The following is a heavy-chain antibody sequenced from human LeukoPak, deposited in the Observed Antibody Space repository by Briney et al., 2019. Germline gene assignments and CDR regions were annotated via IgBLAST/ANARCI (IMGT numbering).Heavy chain of an antibody. CDR1: DGSVSSGTYY. D-gene: IGHD4-17*01. V-gene: IGHV4-61*01. J-gene: IGHJ4*02. CDR2: IYYTGTT. Sequence: PSETLSLTCTVSDGSVSSGTYYWTWLRQSPGKGLEWIGYIYYTGTTSYNPSLKSRVTLSLDTSKNQFSLKVNSVAAADTAMYYCATPGPDYGDYAYAYWGQGSLVTVSS. CDR3: ATPGPDYGDYAYAY.